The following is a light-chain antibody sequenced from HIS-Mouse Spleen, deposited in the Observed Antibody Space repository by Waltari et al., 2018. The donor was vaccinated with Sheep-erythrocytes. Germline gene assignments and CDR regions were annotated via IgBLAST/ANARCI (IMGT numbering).Light chain of an antibody. V-gene: IGKV3-11*01. Sequence: EIVLTQSPATLSLSPGERATLSCRASQSVSSYLAWYQQKPGQAPRLLIYDASNRATGIPARFSGSGSGTGFTLTISGLEPEDVAVYYCQQRSNWYTFGQGTKLEIK. CDR2: DAS. CDR3: QQRSNWYT. J-gene: IGKJ2*01. CDR1: QSVSSY.